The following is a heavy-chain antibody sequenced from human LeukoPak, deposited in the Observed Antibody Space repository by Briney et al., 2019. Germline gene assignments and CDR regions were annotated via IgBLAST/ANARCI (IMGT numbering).Heavy chain of an antibody. J-gene: IGHJ3*02. D-gene: IGHD6-19*01. Sequence: SETLSLTCVVSGGSVSSSDYYWGWIRRPPGKGLEWIGSMSSGGTTNDSLSLKSRVTMSVDTSRNQFSLKLSSVTAADTAVYYCARQFGYTSASDGFDIWGQGTMVTVSS. CDR1: GGSVSSSDYY. CDR2: MSSGGTT. V-gene: IGHV4-39*01. CDR3: ARQFGYTSASDGFDI.